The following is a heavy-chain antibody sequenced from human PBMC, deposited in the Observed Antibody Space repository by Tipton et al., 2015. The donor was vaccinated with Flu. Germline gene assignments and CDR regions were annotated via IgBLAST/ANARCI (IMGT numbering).Heavy chain of an antibody. J-gene: IGHJ3*01. D-gene: IGHD5-12*01. V-gene: IGHV4-4*07. CDR2: MSTSGST. Sequence: TLSLTCTVSGGSITTSYWSWLRQPAGKGLEWIGRMSTSGSTNYNASLESRLTMSRDTSKNYFSPRLSSATAADTAVYYCARDLRGYSGYTGGDAFDLWGQGIMVTVSS. CDR3: ARDLRGYSGYTGGDAFDL. CDR1: GGSITTSY.